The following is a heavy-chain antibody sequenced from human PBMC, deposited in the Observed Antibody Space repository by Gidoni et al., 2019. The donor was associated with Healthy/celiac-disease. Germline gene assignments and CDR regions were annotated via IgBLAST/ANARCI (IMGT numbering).Heavy chain of an antibody. CDR1: GYTFTSYY. Sequence: QVQLVQSGAEVKKPGASVKVYCKASGYTFTSYYMPWVRQAPGQGLEWMGIINPSCGSTSYAQKFQGRFTMTRDTATSTVYMELSSLRSEDTAVYYCARAVRFLEWSRNWFDPWGQGTLVTVSS. CDR3: ARAVRFLEWSRNWFDP. J-gene: IGHJ5*02. CDR2: INPSCGST. V-gene: IGHV1-46*01. D-gene: IGHD3-3*01.